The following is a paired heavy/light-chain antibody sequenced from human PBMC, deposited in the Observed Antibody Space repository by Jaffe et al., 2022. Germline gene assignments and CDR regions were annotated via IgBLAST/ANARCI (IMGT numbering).Light chain of an antibody. Sequence: SYELTQPPSVSVSPGQTARITCSGDALPKKYAYWYQQKSGQAPVLVIYEDSKRPSGIPERFSGSSSGTMATLTISGAQVEDEADYYCYSTDSSGNHRGVFGGGTKLTVL. CDR2: EDS. CDR1: ALPKKY. J-gene: IGLJ3*02. V-gene: IGLV3-10*01. CDR3: YSTDSSGNHRGV.
Heavy chain of an antibody. Sequence: EVQLVESGGGLVQPGGSLRLSCAASGFTFSSYWMHWVRQAPGKGLVWVSRINSDGSSTSYADSVKGRFTISRDNAKNTLYLQMNSLRAEDTAVYYCATLSVQGVINRGYYYYYMDVWGKGTTVTVSS. J-gene: IGHJ6*03. V-gene: IGHV3-74*01. CDR1: GFTFSSYW. CDR3: ATLSVQGVINRGYYYYYMDV. D-gene: IGHD3-10*01. CDR2: INSDGSST.